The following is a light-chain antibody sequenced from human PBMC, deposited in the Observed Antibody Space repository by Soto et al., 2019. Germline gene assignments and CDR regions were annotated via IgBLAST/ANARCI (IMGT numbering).Light chain of an antibody. CDR1: QSISDT. CDR3: QQYNDWPIT. CDR2: GAS. J-gene: IGKJ3*01. V-gene: IGKV3-15*01. Sequence: EIVMTQSPATLSVSPGGRATLSCRASQSISDTLAWYQQKPGQAPRLLIYGASTRAPGFPARFSGSGSGTDFTLTISSLQSEDFAVYYCQQYNDWPITFGPGTKVDIK.